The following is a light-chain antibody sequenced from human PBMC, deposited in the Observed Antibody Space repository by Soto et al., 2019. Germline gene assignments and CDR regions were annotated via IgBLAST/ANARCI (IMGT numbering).Light chain of an antibody. CDR1: STDIGSYNY. Sequence: QSALTQPASVSGSPGQSVTISCSGSSTDIGSYNYVSWYQQHPGQAPKFVIYAVSKRPSGVSVRFSGSKSGYPASLTISGRQGEDEADYYWSTYTGSSKVIFGGGTKVTVL. V-gene: IGLV2-14*01. J-gene: IGLJ2*01. CDR2: AVS. CDR3: STYTGSSKVI.